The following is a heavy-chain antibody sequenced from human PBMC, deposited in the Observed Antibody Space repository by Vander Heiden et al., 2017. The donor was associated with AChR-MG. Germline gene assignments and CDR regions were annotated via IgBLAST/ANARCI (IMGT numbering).Heavy chain of an antibody. Sequence: QVQLQESGPGLVKPSQTLSLTCTVSGGPISSGGYYWSWIRQHPGKGLEWIGYIYYSGSTYYNPSLKSRVTISVDTSKNQFSLKLSSVTAADTAVYYCARDSGMDYDFWSGYYQSSGMDVWGQGTTVTVSS. CDR3: ARDSGMDYDFWSGYYQSSGMDV. CDR1: GGPISSGGYY. V-gene: IGHV4-31*03. CDR2: IYYSGST. J-gene: IGHJ6*02. D-gene: IGHD3-3*01.